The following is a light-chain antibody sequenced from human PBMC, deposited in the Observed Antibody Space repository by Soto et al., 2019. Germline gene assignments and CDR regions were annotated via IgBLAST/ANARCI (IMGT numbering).Light chain of an antibody. CDR3: QQYDDSARYK. Sequence: EIVLTQSPGTLSLSPGERATLSCRASQSINTRYSAWYQQKPGQPPRLLIYATSRRAPDIPNRFSCSGSGTDFTLTSSRLEPEDFAVYYCQQYDDSARYKFGHGPNLDIK. CDR2: ATS. CDR1: QSINTRY. J-gene: IGKJ2*01. V-gene: IGKV3-20*01.